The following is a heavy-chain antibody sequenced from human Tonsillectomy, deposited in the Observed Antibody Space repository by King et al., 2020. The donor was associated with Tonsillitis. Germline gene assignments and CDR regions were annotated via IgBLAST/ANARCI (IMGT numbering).Heavy chain of an antibody. J-gene: IGHJ5*02. V-gene: IGHV5-51*03. CDR2: IHPGDSDT. CDR1: GYTFTTYW. D-gene: IGHD3-3*01. CDR3: ARGHDSFDP. Sequence: QLVQSGAEVKKPGESLRISCQGSGYTFTTYWISCVRQMPGKDLEWMVIIHPGDSDTRYSPSFQGQVTISADKSISTAYLQWSSLKVPDTAMYFCARGHDSFDPWGQGTLVTVSS.